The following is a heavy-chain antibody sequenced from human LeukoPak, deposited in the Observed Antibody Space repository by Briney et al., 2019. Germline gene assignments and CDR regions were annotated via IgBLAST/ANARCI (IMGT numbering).Heavy chain of an antibody. D-gene: IGHD3-10*01. Sequence: SETLSLTCAVYGGSFSGYYWSWIRQPPGKGLEWIGEINHSGSTNYNPSLKSRVTISVDTSKNQFSLKLSSVTAADTAVYYCARSSIDYYGSGNFHYWGQGTLVTVSS. CDR3: ARSSIDYYGSGNFHY. CDR2: INHSGST. V-gene: IGHV4-34*01. CDR1: GGSFSGYY. J-gene: IGHJ4*02.